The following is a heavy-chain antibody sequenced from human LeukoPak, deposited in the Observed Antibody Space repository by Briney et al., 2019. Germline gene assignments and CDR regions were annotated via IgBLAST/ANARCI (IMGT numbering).Heavy chain of an antibody. CDR3: AKEFDGHFDY. J-gene: IGHJ4*02. V-gene: IGHV3-30*18. CDR1: GFTFSSYG. Sequence: GGSLRLSCAASGFTFSSYGMHWVRQAPGKGLEWVAVISYDGSNKYYADSVKGRFTISRDNSKNTLYLQMNSLRAEDTAVYYCAKEFDGHFDYWGQGTLVTVSS. CDR2: ISYDGSNK. D-gene: IGHD5-24*01.